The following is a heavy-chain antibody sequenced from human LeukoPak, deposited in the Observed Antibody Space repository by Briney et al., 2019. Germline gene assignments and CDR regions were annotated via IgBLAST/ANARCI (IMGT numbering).Heavy chain of an antibody. CDR2: IYYSGST. D-gene: IGHD2-15*01. CDR1: GGSISSYY. J-gene: IGHJ3*02. Sequence: SETLSLTCTVSGGSISSYYWSWIRQPPGKGLEWIGYIYYSGSTNYNPSLKSRVTISVDTSKNQFSLKLSSVTAADTAVYYCARRGLGSLDAFDIWDQGTMVTVSS. V-gene: IGHV4-59*08. CDR3: ARRGLGSLDAFDI.